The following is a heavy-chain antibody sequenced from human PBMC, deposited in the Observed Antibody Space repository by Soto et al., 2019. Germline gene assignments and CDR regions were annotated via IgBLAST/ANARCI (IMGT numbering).Heavy chain of an antibody. CDR3: ARARGIAVAGTGYYYYRMDV. Sequence: SQTLSLTCAISRDSVSSNSAAWNWIRQSPSRGLEWLGRTYYRSKWYNDYAVSVKSRITINPDTSKNQFSLQLNSVTPEGTAVYHCARARGIAVAGTGYYYYRMDVWGQGTTVTVSS. CDR2: TYYRSKWYN. J-gene: IGHJ6*02. CDR1: RDSVSSNSAA. V-gene: IGHV6-1*01. D-gene: IGHD6-19*01.